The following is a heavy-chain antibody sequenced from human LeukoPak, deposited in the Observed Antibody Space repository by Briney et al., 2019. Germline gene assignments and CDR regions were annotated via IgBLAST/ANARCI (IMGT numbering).Heavy chain of an antibody. J-gene: IGHJ4*02. CDR1: GFTFSTYN. CDR3: AREILAPGKTHDY. CDR2: ISSSGSTI. Sequence: PGGSLRLSCAASGFTFSTYNMNWVRQAPGQGLEWVSYISSSGSTIYYADSVKGRFTISRDNAKNTLFLQMSSLRAEDTAVYFCAREILAPGKTHDYWGQGTLVTVSS. V-gene: IGHV3-48*04.